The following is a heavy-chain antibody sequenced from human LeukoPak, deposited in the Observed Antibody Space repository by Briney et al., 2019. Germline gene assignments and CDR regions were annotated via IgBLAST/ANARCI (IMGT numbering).Heavy chain of an antibody. D-gene: IGHD6-13*01. Sequence: GSLRLSCAASGFTFSNAWMSWIRQPPGKGLEWIGYIYYSGSTNYNPSLKSRVTISVDTSKNQFSLKLSSVTAADTAVYYCARAVSWTDYYYYMDVWGKGTTVTVSS. V-gene: IGHV4-59*01. CDR3: ARAVSWTDYYYYMDV. CDR2: IYYSGST. CDR1: GFTFSNAW. J-gene: IGHJ6*03.